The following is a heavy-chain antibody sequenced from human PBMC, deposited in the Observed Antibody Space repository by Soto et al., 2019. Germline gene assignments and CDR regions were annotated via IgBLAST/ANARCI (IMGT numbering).Heavy chain of an antibody. CDR1: GFTFSSYA. CDR2: ISYDGSNK. J-gene: IGHJ6*02. Sequence: WWSMRLSCASSGFTFSSYAMHWVRQAPGKGLEWVAVISYDGSNKYYADSVKGRFTIFRDDSKNTLYLQMNSLRAEDTAVYHCARGHSGDYDYYYYGMDVWGQGTTVTVSS. CDR3: ARGHSGDYDYYYYGMDV. D-gene: IGHD4-17*01. V-gene: IGHV3-30-3*01.